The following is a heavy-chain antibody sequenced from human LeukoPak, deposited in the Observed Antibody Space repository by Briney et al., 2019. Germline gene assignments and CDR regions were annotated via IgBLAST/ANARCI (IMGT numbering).Heavy chain of an antibody. D-gene: IGHD2-15*01. CDR3: ARDLRGGHFDY. V-gene: IGHV3-7*01. CDR2: IKEDGSEK. J-gene: IGHJ4*02. CDR1: GFTFSSYW. Sequence: GGSLRLSCAASGFTFSSYWMSWVRQAPGKGLEWVANIKEDGSEKEFKDSVKGRFTISRDNAQNSVYLQMSSLRAEDTAVYYCARDLRGGHFDYWGQGTLVTVSS.